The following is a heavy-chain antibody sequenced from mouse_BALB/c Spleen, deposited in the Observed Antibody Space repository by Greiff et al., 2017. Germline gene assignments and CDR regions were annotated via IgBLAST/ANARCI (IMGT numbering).Heavy chain of an antibody. CDR3: ARDSLQRPHYAMDY. J-gene: IGHJ4*01. Sequence: DVMLVESGGGLVQPGGSLRLSCATSGFTFTDYYMSWVRQPPGKALEWLGFIRNKANGYTTEYSASVKGRFTISRDNSQSILYLQMNTLRAEDSATYYCARDSLQRPHYAMDYWGQGTSVTVSS. V-gene: IGHV7-3*02. CDR2: IRNKANGYTT. D-gene: IGHD1-2*01. CDR1: GFTFTDYY.